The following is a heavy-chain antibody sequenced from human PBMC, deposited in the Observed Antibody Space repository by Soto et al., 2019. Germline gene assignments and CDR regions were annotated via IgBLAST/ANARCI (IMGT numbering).Heavy chain of an antibody. D-gene: IGHD2-2*02. J-gene: IGHJ4*02. CDR3: ARLGGWGHCSNTRCYTFDY. CDR2: IYPGDSDT. CDR1: GYSFISYW. Sequence: GESLKISCKGSGYSFISYWIGWVRQMPGKGLEWMGIIYPGDSDTRYSPSFQGQVTISADKSISTAYLQWSSLKASDTAMYSCARLGGWGHCSNTRCYTFDYWGQGTPVTVSS. V-gene: IGHV5-51*01.